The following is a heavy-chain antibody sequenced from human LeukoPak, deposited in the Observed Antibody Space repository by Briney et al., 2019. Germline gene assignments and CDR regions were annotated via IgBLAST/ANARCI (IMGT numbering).Heavy chain of an antibody. CDR3: ARGAEAGLTIDY. CDR2: ISYDGTNK. D-gene: IGHD6-19*01. J-gene: IGHJ4*02. CDR1: GFTFSSYG. Sequence: PGGSLRLSCAASGFTFSSYGMHWVRQAPGKGLEWVAVISYDGTNKYFADSVKGRFTISRDNSKNTLYLQMNSLRAEDTAVYYCARGAEAGLTIDYWGQGTLVTVSS. V-gene: IGHV3-30*03.